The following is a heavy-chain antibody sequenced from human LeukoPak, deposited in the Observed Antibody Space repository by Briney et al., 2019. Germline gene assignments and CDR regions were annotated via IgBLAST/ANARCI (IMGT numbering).Heavy chain of an antibody. J-gene: IGHJ3*01. CDR2: IRSGGST. V-gene: IGHV3-53*01. D-gene: IGHD3-10*01. Sequence: GGSLRLSCAASGFTVSSSYMTWVRQAPGKGLEWVSVIRSGGSTVYADSVKGRFTISRDNSKNTLYLQLNSLRAGDTAVYYCAREGSGRTAYNDGLDVWGQGTMVTVSS. CDR3: AREGSGRTAYNDGLDV. CDR1: GFTVSSSY.